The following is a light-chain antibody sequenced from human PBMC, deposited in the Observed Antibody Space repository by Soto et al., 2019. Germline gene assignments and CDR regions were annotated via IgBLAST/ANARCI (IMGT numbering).Light chain of an antibody. CDR3: QQYHSSSIT. J-gene: IGKJ5*01. CDR1: QSISSW. CDR2: DAS. V-gene: IGKV1-5*01. Sequence: DIQVTQSPSTLSASVGARVTFTCRASQSISSWLAWYQQKPGKAPKLLLYDASTLQSGVPSRFSGSGSGTDVTLTISRLHPDDFATYYCQQYHSSSITFGQGTRLEIK.